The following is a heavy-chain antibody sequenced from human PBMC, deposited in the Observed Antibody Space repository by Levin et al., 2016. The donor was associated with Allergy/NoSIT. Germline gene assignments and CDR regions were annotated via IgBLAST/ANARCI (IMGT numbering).Heavy chain of an antibody. D-gene: IGHD2-21*01. Sequence: GESLKISCAASGFTFSSSDMAWVRQAPGKGLEWVAVISGSGTTTYYAASVKGRFTISRDNSRNTLFLQMNSLRAEDTAVYLCAKWRGGDKSLSPHYFDYWGQGILVTVSS. CDR1: GFTFSSSD. CDR2: ISGSGTTT. V-gene: IGHV3-23*01. CDR3: AKWRGGDKSLSPHYFDY. J-gene: IGHJ4*02.